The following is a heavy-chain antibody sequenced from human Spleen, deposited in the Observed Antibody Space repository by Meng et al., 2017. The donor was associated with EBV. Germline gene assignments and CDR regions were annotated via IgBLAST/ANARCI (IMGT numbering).Heavy chain of an antibody. V-gene: IGHV3-74*01. J-gene: IGHJ4*02. Sequence: VQLVESGGGLVKPVGSMRLSCAASGFTFSSNWMHWVRQAPGKGLEWISRLNEDGRTTSYADSVKGRFTISRDNTRNTLYLQMHSLRAEDTALYFCSRDLAGPYDDWGQGTLVTVSS. CDR1: GFTFSSNW. CDR3: SRDLAGPYDD. CDR2: LNEDGRTT. D-gene: IGHD3-3*02.